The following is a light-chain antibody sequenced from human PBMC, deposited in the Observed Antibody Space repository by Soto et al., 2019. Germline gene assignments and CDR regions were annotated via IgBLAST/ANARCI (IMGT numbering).Light chain of an antibody. CDR2: DVS. CDR3: CSYAGSALYV. CDR1: SSDVGGYNY. V-gene: IGLV2-11*01. Sequence: QSVLTQPRSVSGSPGQSVTISCTGTSSDVGGYNYVSWYQQHPGKAPKLMIYDVSKRPSGVPDRFSGSKSGNTASLTISVLQAEDEADYYCCSYAGSALYVFGTGTKVTV. J-gene: IGLJ1*01.